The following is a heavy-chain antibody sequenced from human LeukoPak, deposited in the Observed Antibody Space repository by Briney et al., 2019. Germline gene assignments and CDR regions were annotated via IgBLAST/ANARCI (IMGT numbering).Heavy chain of an antibody. CDR3: VAGSGWRFDY. V-gene: IGHV3-7*01. CDR1: GFTLSSYW. J-gene: IGHJ4*02. Sequence: GGSLRLSCAASGFTLSSYWMNWVRQAPGKGLEWVANIKKDGSDKNYLGSVKGRFTISRDNAKNSLYVQMNSLRVEDTAVYYGVAGSGWRFDYWGQGTLVTVST. CDR2: IKKDGSDK. D-gene: IGHD6-19*01.